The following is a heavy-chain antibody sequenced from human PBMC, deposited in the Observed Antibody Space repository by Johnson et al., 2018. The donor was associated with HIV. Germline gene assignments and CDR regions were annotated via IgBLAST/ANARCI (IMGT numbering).Heavy chain of an antibody. CDR2: ISYDGSNK. CDR1: GFTFSSYG. V-gene: IGHV3-30*03. J-gene: IGHJ3*02. CDR3: ARWIQLWVAFDI. D-gene: IGHD5-18*01. Sequence: QVQLVESGGGVVQPGRSLRLSCAASGFTFSSYGMHWVRQAPGKGLEWVAVISYDGSNKYYADSVKGRFTSSRYNSKNTLYLQMNSLRAEDTAVYYCARWIQLWVAFDIWGQGTMLTVSS.